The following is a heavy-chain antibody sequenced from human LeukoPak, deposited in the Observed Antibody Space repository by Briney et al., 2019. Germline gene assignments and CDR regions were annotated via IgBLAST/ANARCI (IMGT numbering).Heavy chain of an antibody. D-gene: IGHD1-26*01. V-gene: IGHV1-69*04. CDR2: IIPIFGIA. J-gene: IGHJ5*02. CDR3: ARGWELPNWFDP. CDR1: GGTFSSYA. Sequence: ASVKVSCKASGGTFSSYAISWVRQAPGQGLEWMGRIIPIFGIANYAQKFQGRVTITADKSTSTAYMELSSLRSEDTAVYYCARGWELPNWFDPWGQGTLVTVSS.